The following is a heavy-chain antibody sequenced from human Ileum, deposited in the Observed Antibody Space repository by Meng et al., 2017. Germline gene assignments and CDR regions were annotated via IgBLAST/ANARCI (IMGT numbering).Heavy chain of an antibody. J-gene: IGHJ4*02. CDR1: GYTFTNYY. Sequence: QVELVQFGAGVAKPGASLKVSCKPFGYTFTNYYVHWVRQAPGQGLDWMGLINAGDGGTTYAQKFQDRVTLTRDTSTSTLYMEVRSLRSDDTAMYYCVGDSHGFGDRPFWGQGTLVTVSS. CDR3: VGDSHGFGDRPF. CDR2: INAGDGGT. D-gene: IGHD4-17*01. V-gene: IGHV1-46*01.